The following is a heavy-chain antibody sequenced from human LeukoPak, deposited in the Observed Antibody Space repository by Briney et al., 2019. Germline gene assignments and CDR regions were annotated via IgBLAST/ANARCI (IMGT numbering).Heavy chain of an antibody. CDR3: AKEYGSGSYYNTFDY. D-gene: IGHD3-10*01. CDR2: ISYDGSNK. Sequence: PGGSLRLSCAASGFTFSSYGMHWVRQAPGKGLEWVAVISYDGSNKYYADSVKGRFTISRGNSKNTLYLQMNSLRAEDTAVYYCAKEYGSGSYYNTFDYWGQGTLVTVSS. CDR1: GFTFSSYG. J-gene: IGHJ4*02. V-gene: IGHV3-30*18.